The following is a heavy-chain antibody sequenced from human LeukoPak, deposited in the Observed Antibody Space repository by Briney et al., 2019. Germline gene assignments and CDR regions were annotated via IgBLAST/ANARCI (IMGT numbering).Heavy chain of an antibody. CDR1: GFTFSSYA. D-gene: IGHD6-19*01. CDR3: SSSSGWPAYDY. CDR2: ISGSGGST. V-gene: IGHV3-23*01. J-gene: IGHJ4*02. Sequence: PGGSLRLSCAASGFTFSSYAMSWVRQAPGKGLEWVSGISGSGGSTYYVDSVKSRFTISRDNSKNTLYLQMNSLRAEDTAVYYCSSSSGWPAYDYWGQGTLVTVSS.